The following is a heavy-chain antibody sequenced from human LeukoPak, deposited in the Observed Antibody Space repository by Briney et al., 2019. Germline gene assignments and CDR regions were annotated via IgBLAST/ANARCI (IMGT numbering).Heavy chain of an antibody. V-gene: IGHV1-18*01. CDR1: GYTFTSYG. CDR2: ISAYNGNT. D-gene: IGHD3-3*01. Sequence: GASVKVSCKASGYTFTSYGISWVRKAPGQGLELMGWISAYNGNTNYAQKLQGRGTITTDTSTSTAYIDLRNLRSDDTASYSCGRAKSSGDYDFWSGYYIGGGHWFDPWGQGTLVTVSS. J-gene: IGHJ5*02. CDR3: GRAKSSGDYDFWSGYYIGGGHWFDP.